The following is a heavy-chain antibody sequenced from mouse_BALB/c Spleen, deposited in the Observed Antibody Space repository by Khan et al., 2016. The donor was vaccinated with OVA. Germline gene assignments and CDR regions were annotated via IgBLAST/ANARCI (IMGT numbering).Heavy chain of an antibody. Sequence: QIQLVQSGPELVKPGASVRISCKASGYTFTTYYLPWVNQRPGQGLEWIVWIYSGRFNTTYTEKFKGQATLTADKSYNTAYMQLSSLTSEDAAVYYCARGEYCFADAMDYWGQGTSVTVSS. V-gene: IGHV1-66*01. CDR2: IYSGRFNT. J-gene: IGHJ4*01. CDR1: GYTFTTYY. CDR3: ARGEYCFADAMDY. D-gene: IGHD2-13*01.